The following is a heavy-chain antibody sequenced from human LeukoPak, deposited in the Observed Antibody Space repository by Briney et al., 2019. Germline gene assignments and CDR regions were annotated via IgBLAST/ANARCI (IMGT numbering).Heavy chain of an antibody. V-gene: IGHV3-30*02. CDR2: IRHDEANS. CDR3: AKEYTPSSPLGELDS. CDR1: GFNPNSSA. Sequence: GGSLRFSWAGPGFNPNSSARHWFGQAPGKGLDWVAVIRHDEANSFYADSVQGRFTISRDTSKKLLYLQMNSLRVEDTAVYYCAKEYTPSSPLGELDSWGQGTLVTVSS. J-gene: IGHJ4*02. D-gene: IGHD6-6*01.